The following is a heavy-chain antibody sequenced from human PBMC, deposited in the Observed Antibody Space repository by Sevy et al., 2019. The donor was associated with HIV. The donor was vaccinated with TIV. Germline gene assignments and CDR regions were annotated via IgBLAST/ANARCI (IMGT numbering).Heavy chain of an antibody. D-gene: IGHD2-15*01. Sequence: GGSLRLSCAASGFTFSSYGMHWVRQAPGKGLEWVAFIRYDGSNKYYADSGKGRFTISRDNSKNTLYLQMNSLRAEDTAVYYCATSRYCSGGSCYGADYYYGMDVWGQGTTVTVSS. CDR1: GFTFSSYG. CDR3: ATSRYCSGGSCYGADYYYGMDV. J-gene: IGHJ6*02. CDR2: IRYDGSNK. V-gene: IGHV3-30*02.